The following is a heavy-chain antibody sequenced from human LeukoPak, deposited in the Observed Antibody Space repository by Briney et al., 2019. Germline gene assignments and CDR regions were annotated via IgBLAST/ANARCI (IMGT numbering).Heavy chain of an antibody. CDR3: SRLWGDCGGDCYSHDF. J-gene: IGHJ4*02. CDR2: IKTRTNNFAT. V-gene: IGHV3-73*01. D-gene: IGHD2-21*02. Sequence: GGSLRLSCAASGFIFSGSVIHWVRQASGKGLEWVGRIKTRTNNFATQYAASVQGRFTISRDDSRNTAYLQMNSLRNEDTAIYYCSRLWGDCGGDCYSHDFWGQGTLVTVSS. CDR1: GFIFSGSV.